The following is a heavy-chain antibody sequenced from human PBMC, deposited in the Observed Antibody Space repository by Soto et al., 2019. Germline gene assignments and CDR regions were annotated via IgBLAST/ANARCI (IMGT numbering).Heavy chain of an antibody. CDR1: GYTFTSYY. J-gene: IGHJ4*02. D-gene: IGHD3-9*01. Sequence: ASVKVSCKASGYTFTSYYMHWVRQAPGQGLEWMGIINPSGGSTSYAQKFQGRVTMTRDTSTSTVYMELSSLRSEDTAVYYCARDVFLTGSRSRRTYFDYWGQGTLVTVSS. CDR3: ARDVFLTGSRSRRTYFDY. V-gene: IGHV1-46*01. CDR2: INPSGGST.